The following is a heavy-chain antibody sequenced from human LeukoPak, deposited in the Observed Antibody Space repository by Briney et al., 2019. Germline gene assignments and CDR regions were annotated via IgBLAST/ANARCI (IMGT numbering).Heavy chain of an antibody. J-gene: IGHJ4*02. Sequence: GGTLRLSCAASGFSFSSYAMSWVRPAPGKGPEWVSHISSSGGTTNYADSVKGRFTISRDNSKTTLYLQMNSLRAGATAIYYCAKNSSGWYSFDAWGQGTTVTVDS. V-gene: IGHV3-23*01. CDR1: GFSFSSYA. CDR3: AKNSSGWYSFDA. CDR2: ISSSGGTT. D-gene: IGHD6-13*01.